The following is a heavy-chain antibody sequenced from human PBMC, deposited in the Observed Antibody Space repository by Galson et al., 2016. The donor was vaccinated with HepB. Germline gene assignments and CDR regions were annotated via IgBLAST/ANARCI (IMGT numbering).Heavy chain of an antibody. V-gene: IGHV1-3*01. Sequence: SVKVSCKASGYTFSSYGMHWVRQAPGHRLEWMGRINGGNGNTRYSQKFQGRVTITRDTSATTVYMELSSLRSEDTGVYYCTRDLLSTIAAHAGGVWGQGTTVTGSS. CDR1: GYTFSSYG. CDR2: INGGNGNT. D-gene: IGHD6-13*01. J-gene: IGHJ6*02. CDR3: TRDLLSTIAAHAGGV.